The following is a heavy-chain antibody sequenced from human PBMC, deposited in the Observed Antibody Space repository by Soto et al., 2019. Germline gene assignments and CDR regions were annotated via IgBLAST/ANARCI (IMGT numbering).Heavy chain of an antibody. CDR2: VYYSGST. CDR1: GGSVSSDTHY. J-gene: IGHJ4*02. Sequence: QVQLQESGPGLVKASETLSLTCTVSGGSVSSDTHYWGWIRQSPGKGLEWIAYVYYSGSTNHNPSLISRVTISVDTSKNQFSLRLSSVTAADTAVYYCARLDCVSSSCHFDYWGQGILVTVSS. D-gene: IGHD2-2*01. V-gene: IGHV4-61*01. CDR3: ARLDCVSSSCHFDY.